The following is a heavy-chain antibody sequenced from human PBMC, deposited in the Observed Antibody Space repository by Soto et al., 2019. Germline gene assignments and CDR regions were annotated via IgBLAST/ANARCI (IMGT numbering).Heavy chain of an antibody. J-gene: IGHJ4*02. V-gene: IGHV3-30-3*01. D-gene: IGHD1-1*01. CDR1: GFTFSSYS. CDR2: TSANDGTK. Sequence: QVQLMESGGGVVQPGGSLRLSFVTSGFTFSSYSMHWFRQAPGKGLEWVAVTSANDGTKFYTDSVKGRFTVSRDNSKNTLYQQMNSLRVEDTAVYYCARAVVTTEWYFDNWGQGILVIVSS. CDR3: ARAVVTTEWYFDN.